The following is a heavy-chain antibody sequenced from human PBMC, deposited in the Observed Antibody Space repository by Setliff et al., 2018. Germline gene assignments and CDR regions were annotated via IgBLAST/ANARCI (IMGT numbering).Heavy chain of an antibody. V-gene: IGHV4-34*01. CDR3: ARGGGYGSGGSFHNAPFDY. D-gene: IGHD3-10*01. J-gene: IGHJ4*02. Sequence: SETLSLTCGVYGESISDSYWSWIRQPPGKGLEWIGEINHSGSTYYNPSLESRVTISIDKPNKQFSLELRSLTAADTALYYCARGGGYGSGGSFHNAPFDYWGQGMLVTVSS. CDR1: GESISDSY. CDR2: INHSGST.